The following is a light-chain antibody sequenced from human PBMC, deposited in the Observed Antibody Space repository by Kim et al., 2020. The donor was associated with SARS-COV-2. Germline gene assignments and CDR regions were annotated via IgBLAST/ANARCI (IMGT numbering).Light chain of an antibody. V-gene: IGKV1-33*01. Sequence: DIQMTQSPSSLPASVGDRVTTTCQASQDIKNYLNWYQQKPGEAPKALIYDASNLETGVPSRFSGGGSGTDFSFTISSLQPEDFATYYCQQYDNVPITFGQGTRLEIK. J-gene: IGKJ5*01. CDR1: QDIKNY. CDR3: QQYDNVPIT. CDR2: DAS.